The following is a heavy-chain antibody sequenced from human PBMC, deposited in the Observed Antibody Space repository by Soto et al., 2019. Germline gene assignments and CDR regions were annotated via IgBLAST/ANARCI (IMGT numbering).Heavy chain of an antibody. CDR2: VFFTGST. CDR1: GGSIRNYY. D-gene: IGHD4-17*01. V-gene: IGHV4-59*01. J-gene: IGHJ4*02. CDR3: AREDGDFVYVH. Sequence: QVQLRESGPGLLRPSETLSLTCTVSGGSIRNYYLTWIRQSPGKGLEWIGHVFFTGSTKYRPSLESRVTISVDTSQNQFSLSLTSVTTADTAVYYCAREDGDFVYVHWGQGTLVTVSS.